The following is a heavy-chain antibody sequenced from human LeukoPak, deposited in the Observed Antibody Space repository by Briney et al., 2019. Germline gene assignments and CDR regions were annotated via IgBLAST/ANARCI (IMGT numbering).Heavy chain of an antibody. CDR2: ITSSIIYT. D-gene: IGHD2-15*01. Sequence: GGSLTLSCAASGFIFSDYYMSWIRQAPGKGLEWLSYITSSIIYTSYADSVKGRFTIPRDNAKNSLYLQLNSLRAEDTAVYYCARGSSPDYWGQGTLVTVSS. CDR1: GFIFSDYY. J-gene: IGHJ4*02. V-gene: IGHV3-11*05. CDR3: ARGSSPDY.